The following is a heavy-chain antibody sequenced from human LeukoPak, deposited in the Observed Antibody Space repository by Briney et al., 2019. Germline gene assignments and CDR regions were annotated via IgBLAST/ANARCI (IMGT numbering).Heavy chain of an antibody. J-gene: IGHJ5*02. V-gene: IGHV4-39*07. CDR3: ASLQKPGWFDP. Sequence: SETLSLTCAVSGASISSSNYYWGWVRQSPGKGLEWIGNIYSSGNTYYNASLKSRVTMYIDTSKNQFSLKLSSVTAADTALYYCASLQKPGWFDPWGQGTLVTVSS. CDR1: GASISSSNYY. D-gene: IGHD4-11*01. CDR2: IYSSGNT.